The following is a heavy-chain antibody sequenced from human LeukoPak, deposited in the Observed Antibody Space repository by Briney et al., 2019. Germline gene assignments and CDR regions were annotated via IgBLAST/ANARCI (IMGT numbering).Heavy chain of an antibody. CDR3: ASPTEVGLSG. Sequence: PSETLSLTCTVSGGSISSGGYYWSWIRQPPGKGLEWIGSIYHSGSTYYNPSLKSRVTISVDTSKNQFSLKLSSVTAADTAVYYCASPTEVGLSGWGQGTLVTVSS. CDR1: GGSISSGGYY. CDR2: IYHSGST. V-gene: IGHV4-30-2*03. D-gene: IGHD1-26*01. J-gene: IGHJ4*02.